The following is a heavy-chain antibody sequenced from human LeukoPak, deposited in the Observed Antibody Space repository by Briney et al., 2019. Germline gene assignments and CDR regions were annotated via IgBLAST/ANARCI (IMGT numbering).Heavy chain of an antibody. CDR2: ISKTNGGDT. CDR1: GFTFSDYY. D-gene: IGHD6-19*01. Sequence: GGSLRLSCAASGFTFSDYYMTWIRQAPGRGLEWVSYISKTNGGDTKYADSVKGRFTISRDNSQSTLYLQMSSLRAEDTAIYYCAKDASGWLQLDYYFDYWGQGTLVTVSS. J-gene: IGHJ4*02. V-gene: IGHV3-11*05. CDR3: AKDASGWLQLDYYFDY.